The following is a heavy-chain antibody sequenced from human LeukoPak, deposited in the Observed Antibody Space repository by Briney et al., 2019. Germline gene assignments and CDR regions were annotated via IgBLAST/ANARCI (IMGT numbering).Heavy chain of an antibody. D-gene: IGHD2-15*01. Sequence: GGSLRLSCAASGFTFSSYTMNWVRRAPGKGLEWVSYISSSSSYIYYADSVKGRFTISRDNAENSLYLQMNSLRAEDTAVYYCARGSDGYCSGGGCYYGMDVWGQGTTVTVSS. CDR3: ARGSDGYCSGGGCYYGMDV. J-gene: IGHJ6*01. CDR1: GFTFSSYT. CDR2: ISSSSSYI. V-gene: IGHV3-21*01.